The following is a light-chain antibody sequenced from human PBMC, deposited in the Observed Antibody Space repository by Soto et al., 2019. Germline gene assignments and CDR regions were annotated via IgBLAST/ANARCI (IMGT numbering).Light chain of an antibody. J-gene: IGKJ1*01. V-gene: IGKV3-20*01. CDR2: GAS. CDR3: QHNGRT. Sequence: EIVLTQSPGTLSLSPGERATLSCRASQSVSNTYLAWYQQKPGQTPRLLIYGASSRATGIPDRFSGSGSGTDFTVTISRLEPDDFAVYYCQHNGRTFGQGTTVEIK. CDR1: QSVSNTY.